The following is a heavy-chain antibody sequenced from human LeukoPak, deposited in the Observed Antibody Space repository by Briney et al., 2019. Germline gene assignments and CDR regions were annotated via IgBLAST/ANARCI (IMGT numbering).Heavy chain of an antibody. CDR1: GGSIRSYY. CDR2: IYNSGSS. CDR3: ARVRYPSSGRLPGFDP. Sequence: PSETLSLTCTVSGGSIRSYYWTWIRQPAGKGLEWIGRIYNSGSSNYNPSLKSRVTISVDTSKNQFSLKLSSVTVADTAVYYCARVRYPSSGRLPGFDPWGQGTLVTVSS. V-gene: IGHV4-4*07. D-gene: IGHD3-10*01. J-gene: IGHJ5*02.